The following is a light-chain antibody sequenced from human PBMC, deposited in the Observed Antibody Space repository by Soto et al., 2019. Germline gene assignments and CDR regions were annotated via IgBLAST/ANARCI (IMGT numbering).Light chain of an antibody. V-gene: IGKV1-39*01. Sequence: DIQMTQSPSSLSVSVGDRVTITCRASQSITNYLNWYQQKPGKAPKLLVYSASSLQRVVPSSFSGNGSGTDFTLTISSLQPEDFATYYCQQSDSYPYTFGQGTTLEIK. J-gene: IGKJ2*01. CDR1: QSITNY. CDR3: QQSDSYPYT. CDR2: SAS.